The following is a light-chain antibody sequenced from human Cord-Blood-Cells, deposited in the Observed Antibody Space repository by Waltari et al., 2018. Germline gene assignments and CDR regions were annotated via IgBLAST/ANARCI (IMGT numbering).Light chain of an antibody. CDR1: QIISSY. Sequence: QLTQSPSSRSASLGDRVTITCRASQIISSYLNWYQQKPGKAPKLLIYAASSLQIGVPARFSGSGSGTDFTLTISSLQPEDFATYYCQQSYSTPWTFGQGTKVEIK. J-gene: IGKJ1*01. CDR3: QQSYSTPWT. CDR2: AAS. V-gene: IGKV1-39*01.